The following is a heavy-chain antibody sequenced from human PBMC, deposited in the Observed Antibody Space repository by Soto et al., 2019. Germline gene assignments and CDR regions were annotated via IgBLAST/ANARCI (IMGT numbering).Heavy chain of an antibody. D-gene: IGHD4-17*01. J-gene: IGHJ6*02. Sequence: EVQLLESGGGLIQPGGSLRLSCAASRFTFSSYAMSWVRQAPGKGLEWVSTITDSGGSTYYADSVKGRFTISRDNSKNTLYLQMNSLRAEDKAIYYCAKDSDYGRGDMDVWGQGTTVTVSS. V-gene: IGHV3-23*01. CDR2: ITDSGGST. CDR3: AKDSDYGRGDMDV. CDR1: RFTFSSYA.